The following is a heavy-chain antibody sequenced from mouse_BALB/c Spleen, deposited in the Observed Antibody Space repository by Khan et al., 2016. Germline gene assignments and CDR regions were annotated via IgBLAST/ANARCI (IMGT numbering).Heavy chain of an antibody. Sequence: VQLQESGAELARPGASVKLSCKASGYTFTSYWMQWVKQRPGQGLEWIGAIYPGDGDTRYTQKFKGQATLTADKSSSTAYMQLSSLASEDSAVYYCARRGYGYHFDYWGQGTTLTVSS. CDR2: IYPGDGDT. CDR1: GYTFTSYW. V-gene: IGHV1-87*01. CDR3: ARRGYGYHFDY. D-gene: IGHD2-2*01. J-gene: IGHJ2*01.